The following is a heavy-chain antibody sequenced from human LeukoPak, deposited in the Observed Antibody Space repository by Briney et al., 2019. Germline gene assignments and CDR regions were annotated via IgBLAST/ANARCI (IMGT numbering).Heavy chain of an antibody. J-gene: IGHJ3*02. CDR1: EFTFRSYD. CDR2: IRYDGSNK. V-gene: IGHV3-30*02. D-gene: IGHD1-26*01. Sequence: GGSLRLSCVASEFTFRSYDMHWVRQAPGKGLEWVAFIRYDGSNKYYADSVKGRFTISRDNSKNTLYLQMNSQRTKDTAVYTSAKDFGRASLTSGSYYAFDIWGQGTMVTVSS. CDR3: AKDFGRASLTSGSYYAFDI.